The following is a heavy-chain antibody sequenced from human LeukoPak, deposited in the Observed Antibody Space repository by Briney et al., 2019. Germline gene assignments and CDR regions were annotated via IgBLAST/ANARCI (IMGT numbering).Heavy chain of an antibody. CDR3: AKGIQWELPLEY. CDR2: ISGSHRST. J-gene: IGHJ4*02. V-gene: IGHV3-23*01. Sequence: GGSLRLSCAASGFTFSSYAMTWFGQAPGKGRKWVSAISGSHRSTYYADSVKGRFTISRDNSRNTLYLQMNSLRAEDTAVYYCAKGIQWELPLEYWGQGTLVTVSS. CDR1: GFTFSSYA. D-gene: IGHD1-26*01.